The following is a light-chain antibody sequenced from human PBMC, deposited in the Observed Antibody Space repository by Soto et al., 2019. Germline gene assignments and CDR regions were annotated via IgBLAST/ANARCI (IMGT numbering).Light chain of an antibody. V-gene: IGLV2-14*01. CDR3: TSSTSTSTLV. J-gene: IGLJ2*01. CDR2: EAA. CDR1: SNDIGANDY. Sequence: QLVLTQPASVSGSPGQSITISCTGTSNDIGANDYVSWYQHHPGQAPKILIYEAANRPSGVSHRFSGSKSGNTASLTISGLQAEDEADYFSTSSTSTSTLVFGGGTKLTVL.